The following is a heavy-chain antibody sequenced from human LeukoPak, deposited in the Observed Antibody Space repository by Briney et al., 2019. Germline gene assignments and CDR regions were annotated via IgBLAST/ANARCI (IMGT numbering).Heavy chain of an antibody. CDR3: TKGRIQLGY. CDR1: GDSLNSYY. CDR2: IYYSGST. J-gene: IGHJ4*02. V-gene: IGHV4-59*01. D-gene: IGHD5-18*01. Sequence: SETLSLTCTVSGDSLNSYYWSWIRQPPGKGLEWIGYIYYSGSTNYNPSLKSRVTISVDTSKNQFSLKLTSVTAAYTAVYYCTKGRIQLGYWGQGTLITVSS.